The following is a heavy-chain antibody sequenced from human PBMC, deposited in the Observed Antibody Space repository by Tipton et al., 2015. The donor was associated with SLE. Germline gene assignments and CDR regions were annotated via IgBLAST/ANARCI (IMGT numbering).Heavy chain of an antibody. V-gene: IGHV4-34*01. CDR2: INPSGGT. Sequence: TLSLTCSVSGGSISSNYWIWIRQAPGKGLEWVGEINPSGGTNYNPSRKSRVTMSIDTSRNQFSLKLSSVTAADTALYYCAGGDYHGSKSYAGSWGQGTLVTVSS. D-gene: IGHD3-10*01. J-gene: IGHJ5*02. CDR1: GGSISSNY. CDR3: AGGDYHGSKSYAGS.